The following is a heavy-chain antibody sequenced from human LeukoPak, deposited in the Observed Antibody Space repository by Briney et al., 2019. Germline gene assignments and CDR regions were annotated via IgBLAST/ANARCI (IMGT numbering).Heavy chain of an antibody. V-gene: IGHV3-48*02. Sequence: GGCLRLSCAASGFTFSSYSMNWVRQAPGKGLEWVSYIISSSSSIYYADSVKGRFTIPRDNAKNSLYLQMNSLRDEDTAVYYCAREYSPDIVVVVAAVVPFDIWGQGTMVTVSS. D-gene: IGHD2-15*01. CDR1: GFTFSSYS. CDR3: AREYSPDIVVVVAAVVPFDI. CDR2: IISSSSSI. J-gene: IGHJ3*02.